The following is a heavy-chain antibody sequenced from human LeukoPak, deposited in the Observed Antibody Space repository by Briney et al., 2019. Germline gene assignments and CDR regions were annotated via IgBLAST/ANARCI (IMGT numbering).Heavy chain of an antibody. Sequence: KPSETLSLTCAVSGGSISSGGYSWSWIRQPPGKGLEWIGYIYHSGSTYYNPSLKSRVTISVDRSKNQFSLKLSSVTAADTAVYYCARASYNSFDYWGQGTLVTVSS. D-gene: IGHD3-16*01. CDR3: ARASYNSFDY. J-gene: IGHJ4*02. CDR2: IYHSGST. V-gene: IGHV4-30-2*01. CDR1: GGSISSGGYS.